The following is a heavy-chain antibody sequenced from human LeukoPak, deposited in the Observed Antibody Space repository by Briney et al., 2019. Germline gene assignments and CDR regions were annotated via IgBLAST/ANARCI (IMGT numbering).Heavy chain of an antibody. J-gene: IGHJ4*02. V-gene: IGHV1-18*01. CDR1: GYTFTSYG. Sequence: GASVKVSCKASGYTFTSYGISWVRQAPGQGLEWMGWISAYSGNTNYAQKLQGRVTMTTDTSTSTAYMELRSLRSDDTAVYYCARATMVRGVPIEIFFDYWGQGTLVTVSS. CDR3: ARATMVRGVPIEIFFDY. CDR2: ISAYSGNT. D-gene: IGHD3-10*01.